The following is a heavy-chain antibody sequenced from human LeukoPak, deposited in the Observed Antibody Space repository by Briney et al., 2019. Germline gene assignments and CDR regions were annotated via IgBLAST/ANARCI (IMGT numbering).Heavy chain of an antibody. Sequence: PGGSLRLSCAASGFTFSSYGMHWVRQAPGKGLEWVAFIRYDGSNKYYADSVEGRFTISRDNSKNTLYLQMNSLRAEDTAVYYCAKEYCSGGSCLNYWGQGTLVTVSS. J-gene: IGHJ4*02. CDR3: AKEYCSGGSCLNY. D-gene: IGHD2-15*01. V-gene: IGHV3-30*02. CDR1: GFTFSSYG. CDR2: IRYDGSNK.